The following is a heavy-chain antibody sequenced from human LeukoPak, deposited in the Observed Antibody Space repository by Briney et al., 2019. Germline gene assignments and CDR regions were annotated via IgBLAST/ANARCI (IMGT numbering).Heavy chain of an antibody. CDR2: IYSGGST. CDR1: GFTVSSNY. D-gene: IGHD2/OR15-2a*01. V-gene: IGHV3-53*01. CDR3: AREAKELAFDI. Sequence: PGGSLRLSCAASGFTVSSNYMSWVRQAPGKGLEWVSVIYSGGSTYYADSVKGRFTISRDNSKNTLYLRMNSLRAEDTAVYYCAREAKELAFDIWGQGTMVTVSS. J-gene: IGHJ3*02.